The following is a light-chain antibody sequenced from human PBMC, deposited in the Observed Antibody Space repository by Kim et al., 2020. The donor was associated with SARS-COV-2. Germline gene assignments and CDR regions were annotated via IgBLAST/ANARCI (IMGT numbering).Light chain of an antibody. Sequence: QSALTQPASVSGSPGQSITISCTGTSSDVGGYNYVSWYQQHPGKAPKLMIYEVSKRPSGVSNRFSGSKSGNTASLTISGLQAEDEADYYCCSYAGSSTYVVFGGGTQLTVL. CDR1: SSDVGGYNY. CDR3: CSYAGSSTYVV. CDR2: EVS. J-gene: IGLJ2*01. V-gene: IGLV2-23*02.